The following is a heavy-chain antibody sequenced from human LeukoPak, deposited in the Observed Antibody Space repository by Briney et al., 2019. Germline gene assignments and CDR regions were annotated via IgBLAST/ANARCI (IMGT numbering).Heavy chain of an antibody. CDR3: ARDPPGGIGEYFQH. Sequence: SETLSLTCTVSGGSISSGDYYWSWIRQPPGKGLEWIGYIYYSGSTYYNPSLKSRVTISVDTSKNQFSLKLSSVTAADTAVYYCARDPPGGIGEYFQHWGQGTLVTVSS. CDR1: GGSISSGDYY. CDR2: IYYSGST. V-gene: IGHV4-30-4*01. J-gene: IGHJ1*01. D-gene: IGHD2-15*01.